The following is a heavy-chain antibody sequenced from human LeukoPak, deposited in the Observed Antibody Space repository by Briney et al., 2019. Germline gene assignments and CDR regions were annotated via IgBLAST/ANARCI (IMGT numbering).Heavy chain of an antibody. Sequence: ASVKVSCXASGYTFTGYYMHWVRQAPGQGLGWMGRINPNSGGANYAQKFQGRVTMTRDTSISTAYMELSRLRSDDTAVYYCARATYYYYSSGYYPSASMDVWGKGTTVTVSS. CDR1: GYTFTGYY. CDR2: INPNSGGA. V-gene: IGHV1-2*06. D-gene: IGHD3-22*01. CDR3: ARATYYYYSSGYYPSASMDV. J-gene: IGHJ6*03.